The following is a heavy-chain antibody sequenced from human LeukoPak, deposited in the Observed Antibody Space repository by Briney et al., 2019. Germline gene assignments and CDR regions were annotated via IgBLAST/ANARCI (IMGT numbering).Heavy chain of an antibody. J-gene: IGHJ4*02. D-gene: IGHD2-8*02. CDR2: TYTGGNS. Sequence: GGSLRLSCAASGFTVSSIHMVWVRQAPGKGLEWVSVTYTGGNSYYADSVKGRLTISRDNAQNSLYLQMDSLRVKDTAMYYCARDGYWCRDYWGQGTLVTVSS. CDR3: ARDGYWCRDY. V-gene: IGHV3-53*01. CDR1: GFTVSSIH.